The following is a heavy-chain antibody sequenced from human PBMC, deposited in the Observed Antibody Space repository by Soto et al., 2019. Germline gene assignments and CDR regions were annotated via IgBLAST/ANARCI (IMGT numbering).Heavy chain of an antibody. CDR3: ARYDLVVHRGNFDF. CDR2: ISSTSSYI. J-gene: IGHJ4*02. CDR1: GLDFSTYS. Sequence: EVRLVESGGGLVKPWGSLRLSCEGTGLDFSTYSMNWVRQAPGKGLAWVSSISSTSSYIYYADSVKGRFTVSRDNAKNSLYLEMNSLRAEATSIYFCARYDLVVHRGNFDFWGQGTPVTVSS. D-gene: IGHD2-15*01. V-gene: IGHV3-21*01.